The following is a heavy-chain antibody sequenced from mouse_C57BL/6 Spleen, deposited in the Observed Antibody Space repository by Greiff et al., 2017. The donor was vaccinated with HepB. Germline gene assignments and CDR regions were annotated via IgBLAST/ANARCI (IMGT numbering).Heavy chain of an antibody. CDR3: ARWRYFDV. CDR2: IYPRGGST. CDR1: GYTFTSYD. Sequence: VQGVESGPELVKPGASVKLSCKASGYTFTSYDINWVKQRPGQGLEWIGWIYPRGGSTKYNEKFKGKATLTVDTSSSTAYMELHSLTSEDSAVYFCARWRYFDVWGTGTTVTVSS. V-gene: IGHV1-85*01. J-gene: IGHJ1*03.